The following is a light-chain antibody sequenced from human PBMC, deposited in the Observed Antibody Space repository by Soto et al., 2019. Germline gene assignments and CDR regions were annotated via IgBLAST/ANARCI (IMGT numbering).Light chain of an antibody. Sequence: SYELTQPPSVSVSPGQTASITCSGDKLGDKYACWYQQKPGQSPVLVIYQDSKRPSGIPGRFSGSNSGNTATLTISGTPAMGRGEFYCQALDSSTVVFGGGTKVTVL. V-gene: IGLV3-1*01. CDR2: QDS. CDR1: KLGDKY. CDR3: QALDSSTVV. J-gene: IGLJ2*01.